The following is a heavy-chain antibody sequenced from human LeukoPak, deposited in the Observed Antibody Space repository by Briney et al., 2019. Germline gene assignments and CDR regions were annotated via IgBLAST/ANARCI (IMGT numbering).Heavy chain of an antibody. Sequence: ASVKVSCKASGYTFTSYYMHWVRQAPGQGLEWMGIINPSGGSTSYAQKFQDRVTMTRDTSTSTVYMELSSLRSEDTAVYYCAILRITIFGVVPRSYWGQGTLVTVSS. J-gene: IGHJ4*02. D-gene: IGHD3-3*01. V-gene: IGHV1-46*01. CDR2: INPSGGST. CDR3: AILRITIFGVVPRSY. CDR1: GYTFTSYY.